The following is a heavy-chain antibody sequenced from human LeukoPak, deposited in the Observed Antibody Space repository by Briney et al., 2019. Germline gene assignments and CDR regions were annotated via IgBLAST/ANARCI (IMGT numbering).Heavy chain of an antibody. D-gene: IGHD3-10*01. CDR1: GGSFSGYY. CDR2: INHSVST. CDR3: ARGCITMVRAVIIWMTGYYYYGMDV. J-gene: IGHJ6*02. Sequence: SETLSLTCAVYGGSFSGYYWSWIRQPPGQGLEWIGEINHSVSTNYNSSLKSRVTISVDTSKNKLSLKLSSVTDADTAVYYCARGCITMVRAVIIWMTGYYYYGMDVWGQGTTVTVSS. V-gene: IGHV4-34*01.